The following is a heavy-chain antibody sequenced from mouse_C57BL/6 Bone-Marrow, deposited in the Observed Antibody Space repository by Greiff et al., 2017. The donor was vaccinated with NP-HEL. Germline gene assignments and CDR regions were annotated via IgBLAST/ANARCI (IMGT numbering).Heavy chain of an antibody. J-gene: IGHJ1*03. Sequence: VKLMESGPGLVQPSQSLSITCTVSGFSLTSYGVHWVRQPPGKGLEWLGVIWSGGSTDYNAAFISRLSISKDNSKSQVFFKMNSLQADDTAIYYCAKNNFCWYFDVWGTGTTVTVSS. CDR1: GFSLTSYG. CDR2: IWSGGST. D-gene: IGHD1-3*01. V-gene: IGHV2-4*01. CDR3: AKNNFCWYFDV.